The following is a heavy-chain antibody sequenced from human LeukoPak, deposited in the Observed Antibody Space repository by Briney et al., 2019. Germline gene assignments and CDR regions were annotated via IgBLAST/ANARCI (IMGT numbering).Heavy chain of an antibody. Sequence: ASVKVSCKTSGYTFTRYYIHWVRQAPGQGLEWMGWINPDSGGTNYAQKFQGRVTMTRDTSISAGYMELSGLRPDDTAVFYCARVRGDSSWYGLDYWGQGTLVSVSS. CDR3: ARVRGDSSWYGLDY. V-gene: IGHV1-2*02. D-gene: IGHD6-13*01. CDR1: GYTFTRYY. CDR2: INPDSGGT. J-gene: IGHJ4*02.